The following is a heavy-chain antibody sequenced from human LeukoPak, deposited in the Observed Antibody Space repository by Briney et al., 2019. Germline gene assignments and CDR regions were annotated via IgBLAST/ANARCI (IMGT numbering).Heavy chain of an antibody. CDR1: GYTLTELS. D-gene: IGHD3-10*01. V-gene: IGHV1-24*01. J-gene: IGHJ4*02. CDR2: LDPEDGKT. CDR3: ATDQGRFGDPSSDY. Sequence: ASVKVSCKVSGYTLTELSMHWVRQAPGKGLKWMGGLDPEDGKTIYAQTFQGRVTMTEDSSTDTAYMELSSLRSEATAVYYCATDQGRFGDPSSDYWGQGTLVTVSS.